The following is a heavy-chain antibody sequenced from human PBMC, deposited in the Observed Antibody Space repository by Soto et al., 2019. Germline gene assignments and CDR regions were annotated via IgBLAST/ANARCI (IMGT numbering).Heavy chain of an antibody. CDR1: GFTFSSYG. D-gene: IGHD4-17*01. CDR3: AKGHYGDIRQIYYYDYCMDV. V-gene: IGHV3-30*18. CDR2: ISYDGSNK. Sequence: QVQLVESGGGVVQPGRSLRLSCAASGFTFSSYGMHWVRQAPGKGLEWVAVISYDGSNKYYADSVKGRFTISRDNSKNTLYLQMNSLRAEDTAVYYCAKGHYGDIRQIYYYDYCMDVWGQGSTLTVSS. J-gene: IGHJ6*02.